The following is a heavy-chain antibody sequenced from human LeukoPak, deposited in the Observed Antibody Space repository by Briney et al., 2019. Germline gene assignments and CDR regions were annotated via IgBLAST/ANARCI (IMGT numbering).Heavy chain of an antibody. D-gene: IGHD6-13*01. CDR1: GGSISSYY. J-gene: IGHJ4*02. Sequence: PSETLTLTYTVCGGSISSYYWSWIRQPPGKGLEWIGYIYYSGSTNYNPSLKSRVTISVDTSKNQFSLKLSSVTAADTAVYYCARYSSSWYGVDYWGQGTLVTVSS. CDR3: ARYSSSWYGVDY. CDR2: IYYSGST. V-gene: IGHV4-59*01.